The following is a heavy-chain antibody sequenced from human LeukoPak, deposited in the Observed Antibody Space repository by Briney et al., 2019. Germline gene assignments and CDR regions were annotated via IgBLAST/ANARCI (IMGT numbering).Heavy chain of an antibody. CDR1: GFTVRSNY. CDR3: ARDYGDAYYYYGMDV. CDR2: IYSGGST. Sequence: GSLKLSFSASGFTVRSNYMSLVRQAPGEGLEGVSVIYSGGSTYYADSVKGRFTISRDNSKNTLYLQMNSLRAEDTAVYYCARDYGDAYYYYGMDVWGQGTTVTVSS. V-gene: IGHV3-53*01. J-gene: IGHJ6*02. D-gene: IGHD7-27*01.